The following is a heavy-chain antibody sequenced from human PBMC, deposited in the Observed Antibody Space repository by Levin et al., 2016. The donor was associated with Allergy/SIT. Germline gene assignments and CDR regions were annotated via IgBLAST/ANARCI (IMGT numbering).Heavy chain of an antibody. V-gene: IGHV3-23*01. CDR2: ISGSGGST. D-gene: IGHD4-23*01. Sequence: GESLKISCAASGFTFDDYAMHWVRQAPGKGLEWVSAISGSGGSTYYADSVKGRFTISRDNSKNTLYLQMNSLRAEDTAVYYCAKGGLRWSDYWGQGTLVTVSS. CDR1: GFTFDDYA. J-gene: IGHJ4*02. CDR3: AKGGLRWSDY.